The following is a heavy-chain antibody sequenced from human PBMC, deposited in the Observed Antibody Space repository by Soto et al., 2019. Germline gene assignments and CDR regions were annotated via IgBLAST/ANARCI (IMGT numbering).Heavy chain of an antibody. V-gene: IGHV3-30*18. CDR3: AKYDDDILTGPNDY. D-gene: IGHD3-9*01. CDR1: GFTFSSYG. CDR2: ISYDGSNK. J-gene: IGHJ4*02. Sequence: PGGSLRLSCAASGFTFSSYGMHWVRQAPGKGLEWVAVISYDGSNKYYADSVKGRFTISRDNSKNTLYLQMNSLRAEDTAVYYCAKYDDDILTGPNDYWGQGTLVTVSS.